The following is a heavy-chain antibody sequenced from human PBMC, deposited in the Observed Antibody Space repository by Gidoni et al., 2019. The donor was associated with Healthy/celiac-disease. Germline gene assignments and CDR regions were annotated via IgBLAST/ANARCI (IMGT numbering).Heavy chain of an antibody. CDR3: ARVEDIVVVVAATFDY. CDR1: GLTFTRHG. J-gene: IGHJ4*02. CDR2: ISAYNGNT. V-gene: IGHV1-18*01. D-gene: IGHD2-15*01. Sequence: QVQLVQSGAEVKKPGASVKASCKASGLTFTRHGISWVRQAPGQGLEWMGWISAYNGNTNYAQKLQGRVTMTTDTSTSTAYMELRSLRSDDTAVYYCARVEDIVVVVAATFDYWGQGTLVTVSS.